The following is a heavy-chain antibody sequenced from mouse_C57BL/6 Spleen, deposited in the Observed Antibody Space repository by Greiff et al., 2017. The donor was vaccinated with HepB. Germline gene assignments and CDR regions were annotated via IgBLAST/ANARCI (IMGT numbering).Heavy chain of an antibody. CDR1: GYTFTSYW. V-gene: IGHV1-64*01. Sequence: QVQLKQSGAELVKPGASVKLSCKASGYTFTSYWMHWVKQRPGQGLEWIGMIHPNSGSTNYNEKFKSKATLTVDKSSSIAYMQLSSLTSEDSAVYYGASSTVVALYYYAMDYWGQGTSVTVSS. J-gene: IGHJ4*01. D-gene: IGHD1-1*01. CDR2: IHPNSGST. CDR3: ASSTVVALYYYAMDY.